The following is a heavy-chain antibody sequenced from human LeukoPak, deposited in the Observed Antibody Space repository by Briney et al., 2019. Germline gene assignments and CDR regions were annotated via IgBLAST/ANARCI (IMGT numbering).Heavy chain of an antibody. D-gene: IGHD3-10*01. Sequence: SETLSLTCAVYGGSFSGYYWSWIRQPPGKGLEWIGEINHSGSTNYNPSLKSRVTISVDTSKNQFSLKLSSVTAADTAVYYCARVPPNQNYGSGSEFDYWGQGTLVTVSS. V-gene: IGHV4-34*01. CDR1: GGSFSGYY. CDR2: INHSGST. J-gene: IGHJ4*02. CDR3: ARVPPNQNYGSGSEFDY.